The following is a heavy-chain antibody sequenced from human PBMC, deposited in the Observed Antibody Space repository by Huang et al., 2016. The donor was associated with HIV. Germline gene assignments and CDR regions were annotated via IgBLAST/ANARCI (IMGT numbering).Heavy chain of an antibody. CDR1: GGSFSGYY. V-gene: IGHV4-34*02. D-gene: IGHD3-22*01. J-gene: IGHJ4*02. Sequence: QVQLEQWGAGLLKASETLSLTGAVYGGSFSGYYWNWLRQAPGKGLEWVGEINHSGNTNYNPSLKSRVNMSVDTSKSQFSLYLTSLSAADTGTYFCARRYNSRRDYWGRGTLVTVHS. CDR3: ARRYNSRRDY. CDR2: INHSGNT.